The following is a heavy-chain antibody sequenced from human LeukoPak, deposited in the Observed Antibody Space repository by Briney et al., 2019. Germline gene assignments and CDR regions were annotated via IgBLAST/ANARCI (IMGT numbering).Heavy chain of an antibody. CDR1: GFTFSSYW. Sequence: GGSLRLSCAASGFTFSSYWMSWVRQAPGKGLEWVANIKQDGSEKYYVDSVKGRFTISRDNAKNSLHLQMNSLRAEDTALYYFAIGAWSGDYDDEFDYGGQGTLVTVS. D-gene: IGHD4-17*01. V-gene: IGHV3-7*01. CDR2: IKQDGSEK. J-gene: IGHJ4*02. CDR3: AIGAWSGDYDDEFDY.